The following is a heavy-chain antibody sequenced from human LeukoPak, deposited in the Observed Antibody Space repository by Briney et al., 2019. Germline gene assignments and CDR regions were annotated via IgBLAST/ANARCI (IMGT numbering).Heavy chain of an antibody. Sequence: PSETLSLTCAVSGGSISSGGYSWSWIRQPPGKGLEWIGYIYHSGSTYYNPSLKSRVTISVDTSKNQFSLKLSSVTAADTAVYYCAGCSSEDGMDVWGQGTTVTVSS. CDR2: IYHSGST. CDR1: GGSISSGGYS. D-gene: IGHD2-2*01. V-gene: IGHV4-30-2*01. J-gene: IGHJ6*02. CDR3: AGCSSEDGMDV.